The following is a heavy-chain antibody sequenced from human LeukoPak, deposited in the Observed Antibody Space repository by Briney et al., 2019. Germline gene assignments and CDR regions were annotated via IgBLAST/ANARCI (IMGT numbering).Heavy chain of an antibody. V-gene: IGHV3-11*01. CDR3: ARDILLGPSVEY. D-gene: IGHD1-26*01. J-gene: IGHJ4*02. CDR2: ISSDGSTI. CDR1: GFTFSDYY. Sequence: GGSLRLSCAASGFTFSDYYMSWIRQAPGKGLEWISYISSDGSTIFYADSVKGRFTISRDNAKNSLYLQMNSLRAEDTAVSYCARDILLGPSVEYWGQGTLVTVSS.